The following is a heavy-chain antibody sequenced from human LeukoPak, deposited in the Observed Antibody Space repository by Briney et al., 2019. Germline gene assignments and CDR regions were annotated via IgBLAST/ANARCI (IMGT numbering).Heavy chain of an antibody. CDR1: GYSFTSYW. V-gene: IGHV5-51*01. CDR2: IYPGDSDT. CDR3: ARLFSQSQPDAFDI. J-gene: IGHJ3*02. Sequence: GESLKISCKGSGYSFTSYWIGWVRQMPGKGLEWMGIIYPGDSDTRYRPSFQGQVTISADKSISTAYLQWSSLKASDTGMYYCARLFSQSQPDAFDIWGQGTMVTVSS.